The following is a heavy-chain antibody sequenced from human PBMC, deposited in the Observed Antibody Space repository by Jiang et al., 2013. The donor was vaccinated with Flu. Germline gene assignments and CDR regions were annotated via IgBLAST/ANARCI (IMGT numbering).Heavy chain of an antibody. Sequence: QTLSLTCAISGDSVSSTSAAWDWIRQSPSRGLGWLGRTYYRSKWYTDYAVSVKSRITINPDTSKNHFSLQLSSVTPEDTAVYYCTRARVVRTTPSGWFDPWGQGIPVTVSS. J-gene: IGHJ5*02. CDR2: TYYRSKWYT. V-gene: IGHV6-1*01. D-gene: IGHD1-26*01. CDR1: GDSVSSTSAA. CDR3: TRARVVRTTPSGWFDP.